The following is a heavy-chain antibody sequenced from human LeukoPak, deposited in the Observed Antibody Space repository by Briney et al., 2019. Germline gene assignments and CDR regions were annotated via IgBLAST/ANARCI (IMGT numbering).Heavy chain of an antibody. J-gene: IGHJ6*03. CDR1: GFTFSNYG. CDR2: IYYSGNA. CDR3: ASVRRGFGEFSKYYSYYYMDV. D-gene: IGHD3-10*01. V-gene: IGHV4-39*01. Sequence: GTLRLSCAASGFTFSNYGMSWVRQAPGKGLEWIGNIYYSGNAYHNPSLKSRVTISVDTSKNQFSLRLSSVTAADTAVYYCASVRRGFGEFSKYYSYYYMDVWGKGTTVTISS.